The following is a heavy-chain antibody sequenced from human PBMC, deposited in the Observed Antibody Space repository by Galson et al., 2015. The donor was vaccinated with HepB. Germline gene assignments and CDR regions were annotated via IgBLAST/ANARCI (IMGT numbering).Heavy chain of an antibody. V-gene: IGHV1-69*13. Sequence: SVKVSCKASGDTFSSYAISWVRQAPGQGLEWMGGIIPIFGKANYAQKFQGRVTITADVSTSTAYMELSSLRSEDTAVYYCARGGYSYGPVLRYFDLWGRGTLVTVSS. J-gene: IGHJ2*01. CDR3: ARGGYSYGPVLRYFDL. CDR2: IIPIFGKA. D-gene: IGHD5-18*01. CDR1: GDTFSSYA.